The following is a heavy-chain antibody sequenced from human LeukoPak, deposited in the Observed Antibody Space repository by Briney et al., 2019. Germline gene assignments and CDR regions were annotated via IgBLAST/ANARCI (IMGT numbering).Heavy chain of an antibody. V-gene: IGHV4-39*02. CDR1: GGSIITRSYY. Sequence: SETLSLTCTVSGGSIITRSYYWGWIRQPPGKGLEWIGTIYYSGTTYYNPSLKSRVTMSVDTSKNHFSLNLSSVTATDTTVYYCARSIQLWLAGFDSWGQGTLVTVSS. CDR3: ARSIQLWLAGFDS. D-gene: IGHD5-18*01. J-gene: IGHJ4*02. CDR2: IYYSGTT.